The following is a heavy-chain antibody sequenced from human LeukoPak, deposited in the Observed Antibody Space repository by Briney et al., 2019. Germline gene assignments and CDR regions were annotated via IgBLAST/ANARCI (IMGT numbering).Heavy chain of an antibody. CDR2: IGAYNGNT. Sequence: ASVKVSCKASGYPFTSYGISWVRQAPGQGLEWMGWIGAYNGNTNYAQKLQGRVTMTTDTSTSTAYMELRSLRSHDTAVYYCARAYSSGWPLPYFDYWGQGTLVTVSS. CDR3: ARAYSSGWPLPYFDY. D-gene: IGHD6-25*01. V-gene: IGHV1-18*01. CDR1: GYPFTSYG. J-gene: IGHJ4*02.